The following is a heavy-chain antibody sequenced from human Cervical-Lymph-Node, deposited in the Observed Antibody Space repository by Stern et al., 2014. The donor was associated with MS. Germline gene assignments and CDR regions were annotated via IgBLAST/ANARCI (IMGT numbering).Heavy chain of an antibody. V-gene: IGHV3-9*01. J-gene: IGHJ3*02. D-gene: IGHD2-21*01. CDR2: ISWNSGNI. Sequence: EVQLVESGGGLAQPGRSLRLSCAASGFTFEDYAMHWVRQAPGKGLEWVSGISWNSGNIGYADSVRGRFTISRDNAKNSLYLQMDSLRAEDTAFYYCSKDILRQHVVLFAFERWGQGTMVTVSS. CDR3: SKDILRQHVVLFAFER. CDR1: GFTFEDYA.